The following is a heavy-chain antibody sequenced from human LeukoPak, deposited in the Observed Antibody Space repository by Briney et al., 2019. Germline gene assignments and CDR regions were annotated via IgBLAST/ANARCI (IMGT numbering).Heavy chain of an antibody. V-gene: IGHV1-69*13. CDR3: ARSPGVYCGGDCYYFDY. Sequence: GASVKVSCKASGYTFNSYGISWVRQAPGQGLEWMGGIIPIFGTANYAQKFQGRVTITADESTSTAYMELSSLRSEDTAVYYCARSPGVYCGGDCYYFDYWGQGTLVTVSS. CDR2: IIPIFGTA. J-gene: IGHJ4*02. D-gene: IGHD2-21*02. CDR1: GYTFNSYG.